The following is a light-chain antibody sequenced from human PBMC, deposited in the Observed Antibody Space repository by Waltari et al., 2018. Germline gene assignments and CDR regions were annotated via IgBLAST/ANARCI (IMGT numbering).Light chain of an antibody. CDR1: QSVRSN. J-gene: IGKJ4*01. V-gene: IGKV3-15*01. CDR3: QQYDSQPLT. Sequence: IVMTQSPAILSVSPGEGVTLSCRASQSVRSNLAWYQQKPGQAPRLLIFGASTRATGFPARFSGGGSGTEFTLTITSLQSEDSAVYFCQQYDSQPLTFGGGTFVEIK. CDR2: GAS.